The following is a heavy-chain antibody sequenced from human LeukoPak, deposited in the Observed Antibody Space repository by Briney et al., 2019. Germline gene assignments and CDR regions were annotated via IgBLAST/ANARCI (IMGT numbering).Heavy chain of an antibody. D-gene: IGHD3-22*01. CDR2: IYWDDDK. CDR3: VHSDRYYYDTSGYYEIRFDS. J-gene: IGHJ5*01. CDR1: GFSLSTRGVG. Sequence: SGPTLVTPTQTLTLTCTFSGFSLSTRGVGVGWIRQPPGKALEWLALIYWDDDKRFSPSLKSRLTITKDTSKNQVVLTMTNMDPVDTGTYYCVHSDRYYYDTSGYYEIRFDSWGQGTLVTVSS. V-gene: IGHV2-5*02.